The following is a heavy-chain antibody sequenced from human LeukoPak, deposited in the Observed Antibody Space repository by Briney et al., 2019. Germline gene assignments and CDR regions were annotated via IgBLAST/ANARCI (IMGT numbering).Heavy chain of an antibody. V-gene: IGHV4-4*07. Sequence: SETLSLTCTVSGGSISSHYWSWIRQPPGKGLEWIGRIYTSGSTNYNPSLKSRVTMSVDTSKNQFSLKLSSVTAADTAVYYCARGPCSSTSCPSRGAFDIWGQGTMVTVSS. CDR2: IYTSGST. D-gene: IGHD2-2*01. CDR1: GGSISSHY. J-gene: IGHJ3*02. CDR3: ARGPCSSTSCPSRGAFDI.